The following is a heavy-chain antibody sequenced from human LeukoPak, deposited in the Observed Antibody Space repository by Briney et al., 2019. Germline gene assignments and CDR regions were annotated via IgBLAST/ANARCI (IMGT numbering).Heavy chain of an antibody. CDR2: ISSSSSYM. Sequence: GGSLRLSCAASGFTFSSYSMNWVRQAPGKGLEWVSSISSSSSYMYYADSVKGRFTISRDNAKNSLYLQMNSLRAEDTAVYYCAKMVTPTRQNWSDPWGHGTQVTVS. D-gene: IGHD2-21*02. V-gene: IGHV3-21*01. CDR1: GFTFSSYS. CDR3: AKMVTPTRQNWSDP. J-gene: IGHJ5*02.